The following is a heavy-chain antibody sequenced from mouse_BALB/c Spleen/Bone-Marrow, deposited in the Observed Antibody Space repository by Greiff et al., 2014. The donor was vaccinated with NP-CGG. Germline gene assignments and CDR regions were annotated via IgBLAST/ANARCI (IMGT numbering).Heavy chain of an antibody. CDR3: ARAFWDYFDY. CDR2: INYDGSN. CDR1: GYSITSGYY. Sequence: VQLQQSGPGLVKPSQSLSLTCSVTGYSITSGYYWNWIRQFPGNKLEWMGYINYDGSNKYNPSLKNRISITRDTSKNQSFLKLNSVTTEDTATYYCARAFWDYFDYWGQGTTLTVSS. D-gene: IGHD4-1*01. V-gene: IGHV3-6*02. J-gene: IGHJ2*01.